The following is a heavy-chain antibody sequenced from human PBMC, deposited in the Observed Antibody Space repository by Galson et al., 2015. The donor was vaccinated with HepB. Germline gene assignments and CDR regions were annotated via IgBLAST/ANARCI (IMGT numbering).Heavy chain of an antibody. V-gene: IGHV3-11*01. D-gene: IGHD4-11*01. J-gene: IGHJ5*02. CDR1: GFTFSDYY. CDR3: ARVTHTVTTRWFDP. CDR2: ISSSGSTI. Sequence: SLRLSCAASGFTFSDYYMSWIRQAPGKGLEWVSYISSSGSTIYYADSVKGRFTISRDNAKNSLHLQMNSLRAEDTAVYYCARVTHTVTTRWFDPWGQGTLVTVSS.